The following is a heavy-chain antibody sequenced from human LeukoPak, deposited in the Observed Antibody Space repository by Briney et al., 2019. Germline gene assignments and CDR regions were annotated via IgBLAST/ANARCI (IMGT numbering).Heavy chain of an antibody. Sequence: GGSLRLSCAASGFTFETYWMHWVRQAPGKGLEWVSAISGSGGSTYYADSVKGRFTISRDNSKNTLYLQMNSLRAEDTAVYYCAKGSYMVRGVIDYWGQGTLVTVTS. V-gene: IGHV3-23*01. CDR2: ISGSGGST. J-gene: IGHJ4*02. D-gene: IGHD3-10*01. CDR3: AKGSYMVRGVIDY. CDR1: GFTFETYW.